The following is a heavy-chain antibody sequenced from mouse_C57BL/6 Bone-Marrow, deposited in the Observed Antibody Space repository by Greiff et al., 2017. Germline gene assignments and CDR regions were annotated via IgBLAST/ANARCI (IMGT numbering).Heavy chain of an antibody. V-gene: IGHV1-64*01. CDR1: GYTFTSYW. Sequence: QVQLKQPGAELVKPGASVKLSCKASGYTFTSYWMHWVKQRPGQGLEWIGMIHPNSGSTNYNEKFKSKATLTVDKSSSTAYMQLSSLTSEDSAVYYCARQYYYGSSYWYFDVWGTGTTVTVSS. CDR3: ARQYYYGSSYWYFDV. CDR2: IHPNSGST. J-gene: IGHJ1*03. D-gene: IGHD1-1*01.